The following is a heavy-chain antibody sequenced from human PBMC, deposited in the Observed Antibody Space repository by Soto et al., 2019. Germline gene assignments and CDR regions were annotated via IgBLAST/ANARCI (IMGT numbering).Heavy chain of an antibody. V-gene: IGHV3-72*01. J-gene: IGHJ4*02. Sequence: VQVEESGGGLVLPGGSLRLSCTVSAGSEFSFSDQYMDWVRQAPGKGLEWVGRSRNRVNNLSTAYAASVQGRLTISRDESKNTVYLQMNSLKTDDTAVYYCSRVDPSAKRPDYWGQGILVAVSS. D-gene: IGHD2-15*01. CDR1: EFSFSDQY. CDR2: SRNRVNNLST. CDR3: SRVDPSAKRPDY.